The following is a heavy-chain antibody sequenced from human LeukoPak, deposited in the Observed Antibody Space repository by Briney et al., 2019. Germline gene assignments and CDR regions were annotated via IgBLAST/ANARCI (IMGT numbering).Heavy chain of an antibody. Sequence: GGSLRLSCAASGFTFSSSWMYWVRQAPGKGLEWVANIKQDGSEKYYVDSVKGRFTISRDNAKNSLFLQMNSLRAEDTAVYYCAGGFYSGSFDPWGQGTLVTVSS. CDR3: AGGFYSGSFDP. J-gene: IGHJ5*02. D-gene: IGHD1-26*01. CDR2: IKQDGSEK. V-gene: IGHV3-7*02. CDR1: GFTFSSSW.